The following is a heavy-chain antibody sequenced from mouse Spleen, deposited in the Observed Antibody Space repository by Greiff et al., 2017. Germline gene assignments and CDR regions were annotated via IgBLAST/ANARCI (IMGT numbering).Heavy chain of an antibody. D-gene: IGHD1-1*01. V-gene: IGHV5-12-1*01. CDR3: ARDRPPLYYGSSYWYFDV. J-gene: IGHJ1*01. CDR1: GFTFSSYY. CDR2: ISSGGGST. Sequence: DVHLVESGGGLVKRGGSLKLSCAASGFTFSSYYMSWVRQTPEKRLEWVATISSGGGSTYYPDSVKGRFTISRDNAKNTLYLQMSSLNSEDTAVYYCARDRPPLYYGSSYWYFDVWGAGTTVTVSS.